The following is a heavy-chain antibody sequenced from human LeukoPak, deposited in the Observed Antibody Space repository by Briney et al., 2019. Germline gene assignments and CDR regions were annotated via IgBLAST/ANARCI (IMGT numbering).Heavy chain of an antibody. CDR2: IQYDGSNQ. J-gene: IGHJ4*02. CDR3: ARDEFRRPNDY. D-gene: IGHD3-10*01. Sequence: GGSLRLSCAASGFTFSTYGMHWVRQAPGKGLEWVAYIQYDGSNQQYADSVKGRFTISRDNAKNSLYLQMNSLRAEDTAVYYCARDEFRRPNDYWGQGTLVTVSS. V-gene: IGHV3-30*02. CDR1: GFTFSTYG.